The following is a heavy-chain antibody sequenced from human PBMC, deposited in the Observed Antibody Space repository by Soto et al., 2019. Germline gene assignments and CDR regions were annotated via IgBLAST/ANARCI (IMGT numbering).Heavy chain of an antibody. Sequence: GPSVKVSFKASGYTFTSYGISWVRQAPGQGLEWMGWISAYNGNTNYAQKLQGRVTMTTDTSTSTAYMELRSLRSDDTAVYYCARDQKVVAATPPGGMDVWGQGTTVTVSS. J-gene: IGHJ6*02. CDR2: ISAYNGNT. CDR1: GYTFTSYG. CDR3: ARDQKVVAATPPGGMDV. D-gene: IGHD2-15*01. V-gene: IGHV1-18*01.